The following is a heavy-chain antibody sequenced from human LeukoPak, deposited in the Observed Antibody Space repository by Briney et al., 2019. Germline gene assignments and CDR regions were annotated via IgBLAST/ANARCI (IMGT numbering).Heavy chain of an antibody. V-gene: IGHV1-18*01. CDR1: GYTFTSYG. CDR3: ARVRVWGSYRPRYFDY. D-gene: IGHD3-16*02. CDR2: ISAYNGNT. J-gene: IGHJ4*02. Sequence: ASVKVSSKASGYTFTSYGISWVRQAPGQGLEWMGWISAYNGNTNYAQKLQGRVTMTTDTSTSTAYMELRSLRSDDTAVYYCARVRVWGSYRPRYFDYWGQGTLVTVSS.